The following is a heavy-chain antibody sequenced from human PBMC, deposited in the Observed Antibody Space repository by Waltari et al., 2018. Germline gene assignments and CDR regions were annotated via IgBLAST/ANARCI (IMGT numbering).Heavy chain of an antibody. CDR3: ARSYGLLGITSGPHMDV. J-gene: IGHJ6*03. CDR2: INHSGST. CDR1: GGSFSGYY. Sequence: QVQLQQWSAGLLKPSETLSLTCAVYGGSFSGYYWSWIRQPPGKGLEWIGEINHSGSTNYNPSLKSRVTISVDTSKNQFSLKLSSVTAADTAVYYCARSYGLLGITSGPHMDVWGKGTTVTISS. V-gene: IGHV4-34*01. D-gene: IGHD7-27*01.